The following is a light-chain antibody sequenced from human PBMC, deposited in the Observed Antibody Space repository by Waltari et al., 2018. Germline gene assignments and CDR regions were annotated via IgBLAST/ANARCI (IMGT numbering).Light chain of an antibody. CDR3: SSYTSSNTWV. V-gene: IGLV2-14*01. CDR1: SSHDGGSKY. J-gene: IGLJ3*02. CDR2: DVS. Sequence: SALTQPASVSGSPGQSIPISCTGTSSHDGGSKYVSWYQQHPGKAPKVMIYDVSKRPSGVSNRFSGSKSGNTVSLTISGLQAEDEADYYCSSYTSSNTWVFGGGTKLTVL.